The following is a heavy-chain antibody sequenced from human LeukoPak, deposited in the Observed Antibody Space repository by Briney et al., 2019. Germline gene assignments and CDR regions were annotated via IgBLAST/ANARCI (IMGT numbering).Heavy chain of an antibody. V-gene: IGHV3-23*01. CDR3: AKGTAYYSLGP. CDR1: GFTFSSYG. J-gene: IGHJ5*02. D-gene: IGHD3/OR15-3a*01. Sequence: PGGSLRLSCAASGFTFSSYGMSWVRQAPGKGLEWVSHISGSGSNTYYAASVKGRFTISRHNSKNTLYLQMNSLRAEDTAVYYCAKGTAYYSLGPWGQGTLATVSS. CDR2: ISGSGSNT.